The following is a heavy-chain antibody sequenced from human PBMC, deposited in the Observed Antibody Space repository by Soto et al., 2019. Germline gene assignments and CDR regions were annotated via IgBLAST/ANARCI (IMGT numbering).Heavy chain of an antibody. V-gene: IGHV3-23*01. J-gene: IGHJ3*02. CDR2: ISGSGGTT. D-gene: IGHD3-10*01. Sequence: EVQLLESGGGLVQPGGSLRLSCAASGFTFSSYAMSWVRQAPGKGLEWVSAISGSGGTTYYADSVKGRFTFSRDNSKNTLHLQMNSLRAEDTAVYYCARTANGWFGAFDIWGQGTRVTVSS. CDR3: ARTANGWFGAFDI. CDR1: GFTFSSYA.